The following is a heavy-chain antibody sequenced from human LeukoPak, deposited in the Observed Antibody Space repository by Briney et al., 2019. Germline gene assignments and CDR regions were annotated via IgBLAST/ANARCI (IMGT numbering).Heavy chain of an antibody. V-gene: IGHV3-33*01. D-gene: IGHD6-19*01. CDR2: IWYDGSNK. Sequence: GGSLRLSWAASGFTFSSYGMHWVRQAPDKGLEWVAVIWYDGSNKYYADSVKGRFTISRDNSKNTLYLQMNSLRAEDTAVYYCARSRQQWLGSYGMDVWGKGTTVTVSS. J-gene: IGHJ6*04. CDR1: GFTFSSYG. CDR3: ARSRQQWLGSYGMDV.